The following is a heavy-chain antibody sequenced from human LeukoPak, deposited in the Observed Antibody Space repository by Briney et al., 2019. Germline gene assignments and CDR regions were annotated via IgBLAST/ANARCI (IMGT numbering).Heavy chain of an antibody. Sequence: SETLSLTCTVSGGSISSSHDQWGWIRQIPGKGLEWIGAIYYNGNSYYSPSLKSRVTISFDTSKNQFSLRLTSVTAADAAVYYCATRDRGDFHHWGQGTLVTVSS. D-gene: IGHD3-22*01. V-gene: IGHV4-39*01. CDR3: ATRDRGDFHH. J-gene: IGHJ4*02. CDR2: IYYNGNS. CDR1: GGSISSSHDQ.